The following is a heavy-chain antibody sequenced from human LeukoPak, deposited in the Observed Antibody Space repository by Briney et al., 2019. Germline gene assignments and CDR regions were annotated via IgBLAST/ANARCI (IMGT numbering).Heavy chain of an antibody. V-gene: IGHV1-46*01. CDR1: GYTFTSYY. J-gene: IGHJ4*02. CDR3: AVGGLRYFGWFTHPGPDY. CDR2: INPSGGST. Sequence: ASVKVSCKASGYTFTSYYMHWVRQAPGQGLEWMGIINPSGGSTSYAQKFQGRVTMTRDTSTSTVYMELSSLRSEDTAVYYCAVGGLRYFGWFTHPGPDYWGQGTLVTVSS. D-gene: IGHD3-9*01.